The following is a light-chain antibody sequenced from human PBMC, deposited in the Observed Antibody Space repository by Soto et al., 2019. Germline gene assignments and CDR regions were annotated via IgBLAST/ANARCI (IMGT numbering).Light chain of an antibody. CDR2: EVN. CDR1: TNDVGRYNR. Sequence: QSVLTQPPSVSGSPGQSVTISCTGTTNDVGRYNRVAWYQQSPGTAPKLIIYEVNDRPSGVPDRFSGSKSGNTASLTISGLQAEDEGDYYCSSVTSNSTLVFGGGTKLTVL. CDR3: SSVTSNSTLV. V-gene: IGLV2-18*02. J-gene: IGLJ2*01.